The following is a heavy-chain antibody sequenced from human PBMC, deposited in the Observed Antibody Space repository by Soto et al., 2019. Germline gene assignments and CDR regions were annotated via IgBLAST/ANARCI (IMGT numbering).Heavy chain of an antibody. Sequence: QVQLVESGGGVVQPGRSLRLSCAASGFTFSSYAMHWVRQAPGKGLEWVAVISYDGSNKYYADSVKGRFTISRDNSKNTLYLQMNSLRAEDTAVNYCARDKSPYSSGWHNRHFDYWGQGTLVIVSS. D-gene: IGHD6-19*01. CDR3: ARDKSPYSSGWHNRHFDY. V-gene: IGHV3-30-3*01. CDR1: GFTFSSYA. J-gene: IGHJ4*02. CDR2: ISYDGSNK.